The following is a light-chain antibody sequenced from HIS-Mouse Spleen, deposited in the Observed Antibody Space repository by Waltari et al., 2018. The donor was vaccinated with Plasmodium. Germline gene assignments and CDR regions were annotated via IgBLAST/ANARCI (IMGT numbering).Light chain of an antibody. J-gene: IGLJ1*01. CDR2: KDS. Sequence: SYELTQPPSVSVSPGQTARITCSGDALPKQYAYWYQQKPGQAPVVVIYKDSERPSGIPERFSGSSSGTTFTLTISGVQAEDDADYYCQSADSSGTYVFGTGTKVTVL. V-gene: IGLV3-25*03. CDR3: QSADSSGTYV. CDR1: ALPKQY.